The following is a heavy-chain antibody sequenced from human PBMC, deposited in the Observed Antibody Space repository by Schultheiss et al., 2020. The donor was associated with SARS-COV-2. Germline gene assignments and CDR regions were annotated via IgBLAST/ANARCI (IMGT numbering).Heavy chain of an antibody. V-gene: IGHV3-30-3*01. CDR3: ARGDYGGTFDY. CDR1: GFTFSSYA. D-gene: IGHD4-23*01. Sequence: GESLKISCAASGFTFSSYAMHWVRQAPGKGLEWVAVISYDGSNKYYADSVKGRFTISRDNSKNTLYLQMNSLRAEDTAVYYCARGDYGGTFDYWGQGTLVTVSS. CDR2: ISYDGSNK. J-gene: IGHJ4*02.